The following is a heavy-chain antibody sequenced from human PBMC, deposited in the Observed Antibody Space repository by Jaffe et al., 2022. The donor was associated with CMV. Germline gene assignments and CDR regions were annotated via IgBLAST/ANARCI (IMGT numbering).Heavy chain of an antibody. Sequence: QVQLQESGPGLVKASETLSLTCTVSGGFISSYYWSWIRQPPGKGLEWIGYIYYSGKTDYNPSLKSRVTISVDTSKNHFSLKLSSVTAADTAMYYCARGIVDTYFDYWGQGTLVTVSS. CDR2: IYYSGKT. J-gene: IGHJ4*02. CDR3: ARGIVDTYFDY. CDR1: GGFISSYY. V-gene: IGHV4-59*01. D-gene: IGHD1-26*01.